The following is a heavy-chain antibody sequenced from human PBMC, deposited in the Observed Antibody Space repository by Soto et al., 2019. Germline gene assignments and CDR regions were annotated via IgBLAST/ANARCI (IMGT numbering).Heavy chain of an antibody. CDR3: AKTEEWELLYYYYGMDV. J-gene: IGHJ6*02. V-gene: IGHV3-30*18. CDR2: LSYDGSNK. Sequence: PGGSLRLSCAASGFTFSSYGMHWVRQAPGKGLEWVAVLSYDGSNKYYADSVKGRFTISRDNSKNTLYLQMNSLRAEDTAVYYCAKTEEWELLYYYYGMDVCGQGTTVTVSS. D-gene: IGHD1-26*01. CDR1: GFTFSSYG.